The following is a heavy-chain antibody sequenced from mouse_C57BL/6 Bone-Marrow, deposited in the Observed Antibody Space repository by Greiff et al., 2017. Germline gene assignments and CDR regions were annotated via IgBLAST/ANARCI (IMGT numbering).Heavy chain of an antibody. Sequence: VQLQQSGPELVKPGASVKISCKASGYSFTGYFMNWVKQCPGKSLEWIGCINSYNGDTFYNQKFKGKATLTVDKSYSTAHMELLSLTSDDFAVYYCARDYGCAYWGQGTLVTVAA. CDR1: GYSFTGYF. V-gene: IGHV1-37*01. D-gene: IGHD1-1*01. CDR2: INSYNGDT. CDR3: ARDYGCAY. J-gene: IGHJ3*01.